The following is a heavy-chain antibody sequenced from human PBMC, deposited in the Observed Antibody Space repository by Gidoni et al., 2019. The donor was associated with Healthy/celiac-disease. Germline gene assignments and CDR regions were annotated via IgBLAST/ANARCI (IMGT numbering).Heavy chain of an antibody. CDR2: IYPGDSDT. J-gene: IGHJ2*01. V-gene: IGHV5-51*01. CDR1: GYSFTSYW. Sequence: EVQLVQSGAEVKKPGESLKISCKGSGYSFTSYWLGWVRQMPGKGLEWMGIIYPGDSDTRYSPSFQGQVTISADKSISTAYLQWSSLKASDTAMYYCARIYQKNRVGAILYWYFDLWGRGTLVTVSS. CDR3: ARIYQKNRVGAILYWYFDL. D-gene: IGHD1-26*01.